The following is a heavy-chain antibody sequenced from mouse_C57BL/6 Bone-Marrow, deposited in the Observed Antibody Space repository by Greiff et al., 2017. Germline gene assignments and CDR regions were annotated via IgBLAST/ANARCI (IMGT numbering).Heavy chain of an antibody. D-gene: IGHD2-2*01. V-gene: IGHV1-55*01. Sequence: QVQLQQPGAELVKPGASVKMSCKASGYTFTSYWITWVKQRPGQGLEWIGDIYPGSGSTNYNEKFKSKATLTVDTSSSTAYMQLSSLTSEDSAVYYCARSLWLRLSYWDFDGWGTGTTVTVSS. CDR1: GYTFTSYW. CDR3: ARSLWLRLSYWDFDG. CDR2: IYPGSGST. J-gene: IGHJ1*03.